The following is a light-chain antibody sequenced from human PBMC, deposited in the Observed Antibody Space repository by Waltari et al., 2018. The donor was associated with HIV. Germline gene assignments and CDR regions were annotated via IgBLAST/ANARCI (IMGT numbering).Light chain of an antibody. CDR1: SSNIGGNY. CDR2: GKN. J-gene: IGLJ2*01. CDR3: ATWTDSLSGVV. Sequence: QSVLTQSPSASGTPGQRVTISCSGSSSNIGGNYVYWYEQPPGTAPKFLLDGKNPRPSGVPHRYSVSKSGTSASLAISGPRSEDEAHYYCATWTDSLSGVVFGGGTKLRVL. V-gene: IGLV1-47*01.